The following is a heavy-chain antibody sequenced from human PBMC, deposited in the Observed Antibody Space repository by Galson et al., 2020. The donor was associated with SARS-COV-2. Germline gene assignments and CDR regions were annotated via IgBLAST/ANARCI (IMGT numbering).Heavy chain of an antibody. CDR2: ISGSGRTT. CDR1: GFTFSNYA. J-gene: IGHJ5*02. CDR3: AKALVSSAWYSVDP. Sequence: GGSLRLSCAASGFTFSNYAVTWVRQAPGKGLEWVSVISGSGRTTFYADSVKGRCTVSRDNSKNTLFLQMNSLRAEDTAIYYCAKALVSSAWYSVDPWGQGTLVTVSS. V-gene: IGHV3-23*01. D-gene: IGHD6-19*01.